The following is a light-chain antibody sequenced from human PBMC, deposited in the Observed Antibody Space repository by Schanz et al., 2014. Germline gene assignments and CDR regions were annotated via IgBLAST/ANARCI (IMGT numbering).Light chain of an antibody. CDR1: NSDIGGFNY. V-gene: IGLV2-14*03. CDR2: DVA. Sequence: QSALTQPASVSGSPGQSITISCTGTNSDIGGFNYVSWYQQYPGKTPRLMIHDVANRPSGVSTRFSGSKSGNTASLTISGLQAEDEADYYCSSYTVSSTLGVVFGGGTKLTVL. CDR3: SSYTVSSTLGVV. J-gene: IGLJ2*01.